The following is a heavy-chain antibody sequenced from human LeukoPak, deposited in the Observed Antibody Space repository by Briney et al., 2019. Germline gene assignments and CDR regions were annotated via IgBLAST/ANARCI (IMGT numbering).Heavy chain of an antibody. CDR2: ISTGSTTI. D-gene: IGHD5-12*01. J-gene: IGHJ4*02. CDR1: GFTFSSYS. V-gene: IGHV3-48*01. Sequence: GGSLRLSCVASGFTFSSYSMNWVRQAPGKGLEWVSYISTGSTTIYYADSVKGRFTISRDNSKNTLYLQMNSLRAEDTAVYYCARDPRNSGYDFGFDYWGQGTLVTVSS. CDR3: ARDPRNSGYDFGFDY.